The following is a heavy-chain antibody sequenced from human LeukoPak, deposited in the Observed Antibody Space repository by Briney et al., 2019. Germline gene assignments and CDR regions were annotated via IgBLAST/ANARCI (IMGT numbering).Heavy chain of an antibody. CDR1: GFIVSSDY. V-gene: IGHV3-66*01. CDR3: ARAIWDY. J-gene: IGHJ4*02. Sequence: GGSLRLSCAASGFIVSSDYMSWVRQAPGKGLEGVSVIYRDGSTFYADSVKGRFTISRDNSKNTVYLQMNSLRAEDTAVYYCARAIWDYWGQGTLVTVSS. D-gene: IGHD3-3*01. CDR2: IYRDGST.